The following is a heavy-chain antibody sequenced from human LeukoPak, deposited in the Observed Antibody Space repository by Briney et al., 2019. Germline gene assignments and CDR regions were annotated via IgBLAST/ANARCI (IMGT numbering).Heavy chain of an antibody. Sequence: GGSLRLSCAASGFTFSSYSMNWVRQAPGKGLEWVSSISSSSSYIYYADLVKGRFTISRDNAKNSLYLQMNSLRAEDTAVYYCARDQVYDSSGYYPLWGQGTLVTVSS. CDR2: ISSSSSYI. CDR3: ARDQVYDSSGYYPL. D-gene: IGHD3-22*01. J-gene: IGHJ4*02. V-gene: IGHV3-21*01. CDR1: GFTFSSYS.